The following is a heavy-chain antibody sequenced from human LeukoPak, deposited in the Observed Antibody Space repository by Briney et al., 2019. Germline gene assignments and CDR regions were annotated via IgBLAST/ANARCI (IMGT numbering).Heavy chain of an antibody. J-gene: IGHJ4*02. CDR1: GFTFSDYA. V-gene: IGHV3-23*01. D-gene: IGHD7-27*01. CDR2: ISRGGVIS. CDR3: VSRAGSPWGPFDD. Sequence: GGSLRLSCAASGFTFSDYAINWVRQAPGKGLEWVSTISRGGVISYYADSVKGRFTVSRDNSNNTLYLHMNSLRAEDTAVYYCVSRAGSPWGPFDDWGQGTLVTVSS.